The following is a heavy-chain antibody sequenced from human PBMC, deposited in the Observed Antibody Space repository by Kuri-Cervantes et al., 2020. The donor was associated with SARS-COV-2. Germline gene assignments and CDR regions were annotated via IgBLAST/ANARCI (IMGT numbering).Heavy chain of an antibody. Sequence: GESLKISCAASGFTFSSYAMSWVRQAPGKGLEWVSAISGSGGSTYYADSVKGRFTISRDNSKDSLYLEMTSLRIEDTALYYCVKGVHFYYYGMDVWGQGTTVTVSS. V-gene: IGHV3-23*01. CDR2: ISGSGGST. CDR1: GFTFSSYA. J-gene: IGHJ6*02. CDR3: VKGVHFYYYGMDV.